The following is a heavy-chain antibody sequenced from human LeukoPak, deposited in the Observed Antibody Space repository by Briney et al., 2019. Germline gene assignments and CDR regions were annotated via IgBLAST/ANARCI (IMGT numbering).Heavy chain of an antibody. V-gene: IGHV4-39*01. CDR1: GDSISSSTYY. D-gene: IGHD4-17*01. Sequence: SETLSLTCTVSGDSISSSTYYWGWIRQPPGKGLEWIGSIYYSGTTYYNPSLKSRVTISVDTSKNQFSRKLSSVTAADTAVYYCARHKGTTLDYWGQGTLVTVSS. CDR2: IYYSGTT. J-gene: IGHJ4*02. CDR3: ARHKGTTLDY.